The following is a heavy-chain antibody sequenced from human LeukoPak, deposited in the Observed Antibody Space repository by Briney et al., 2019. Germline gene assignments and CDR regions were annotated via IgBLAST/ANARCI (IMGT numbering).Heavy chain of an antibody. CDR3: ARDKVYCSGGSCYSGLDY. J-gene: IGHJ4*02. CDR1: GGSFSGYY. V-gene: IGHV4-34*12. D-gene: IGHD2-15*01. Sequence: SETLSLTCALYGGSFSGYYWSWIRQPPGKGLEWIGEIVHSGNTKYNPSLKSRVTILVDTSKNQFSLNLTSVTAADTAVYYCARDKVYCSGGSCYSGLDYWGQGTLVTVSS. CDR2: IVHSGNT.